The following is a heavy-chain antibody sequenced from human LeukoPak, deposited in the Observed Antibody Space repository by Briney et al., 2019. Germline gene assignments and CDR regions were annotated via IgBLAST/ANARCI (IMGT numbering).Heavy chain of an antibody. CDR3: ARRRAGSPSYSDAFDI. Sequence: GGSLRPSCAVSGFMFNSCDIHWVRQATGKGLEWVSAIDVAGGTYYAGSVKGRFTISRENAKNSLYLQMDSLRAGDTAVYYCARRRAGSPSYSDAFDIWGQGTKVTVSS. D-gene: IGHD3-10*01. V-gene: IGHV3-13*04. CDR1: GFMFNSCD. CDR2: IDVAGGT. J-gene: IGHJ3*02.